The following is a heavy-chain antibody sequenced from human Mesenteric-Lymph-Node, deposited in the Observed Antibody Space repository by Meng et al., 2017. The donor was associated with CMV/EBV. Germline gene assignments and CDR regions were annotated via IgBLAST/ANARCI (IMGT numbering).Heavy chain of an antibody. V-gene: IGHV1-69*02. J-gene: IGHJ3*02. CDR1: GGTFSSYT. CDR3: ASQVLDAFDI. CDR2: IIPILGIA. Sequence: SVKVSCKASGGTFSSYTISWVRQAPGQGLEWMGRIIPILGIANYAQKFQGRVTISAEKSTSTAYMELSSLRSDDTAIYYCASQVLDAFDIWGQGTMVTVSS.